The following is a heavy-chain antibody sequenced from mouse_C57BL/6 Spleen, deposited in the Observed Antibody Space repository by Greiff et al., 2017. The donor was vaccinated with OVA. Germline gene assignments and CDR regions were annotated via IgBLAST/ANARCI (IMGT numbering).Heavy chain of an antibody. V-gene: IGHV5-4*01. Sequence: EVQVVESGGGLVKPGGSLKLSCAASGFTFSSYAMSWVRQTPEQRLEWVATISDGGSYTYYPDNVKGRFTISRDNAKNNLYLQMSHLKSEDTAMYYCAREEFLAYWGQGTLVTVSA. CDR3: AREEFLAY. J-gene: IGHJ3*01. CDR2: ISDGGSYT. CDR1: GFTFSSYA.